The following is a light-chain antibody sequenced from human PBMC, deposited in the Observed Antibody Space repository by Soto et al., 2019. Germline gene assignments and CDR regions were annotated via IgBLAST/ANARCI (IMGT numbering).Light chain of an antibody. V-gene: IGKV3-15*01. CDR3: QQYNNWPPWT. Sequence: EIVMTQSPATLSVSPGERATLSCRASQSVSSNLAWYQQKPGQAPRLLIYGASTRASGITARFSGSGSGTEFTHTISSLQSEDFAVYYCQQYNNWPPWTFGQGTKVEIK. CDR1: QSVSSN. CDR2: GAS. J-gene: IGKJ1*01.